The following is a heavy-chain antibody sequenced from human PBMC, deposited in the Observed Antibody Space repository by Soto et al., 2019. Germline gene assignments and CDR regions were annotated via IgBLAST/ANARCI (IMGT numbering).Heavy chain of an antibody. V-gene: IGHV1-2*02. CDR2: INPHSGAT. D-gene: IGHD3-16*02. J-gene: IGHJ5*02. Sequence: QVILVQSGAEVQKPGASLKVSCKASSYIFSANYIHWVRQAPGQGLEWLGWINPHSGATNYAQKILRRVTMSTDTSASTAYMDLARLKSDDAAVYYCVNAHALGLSTWLDPWGRGTLVTVSS. CDR1: SYIFSANY. CDR3: VNAHALGLSTWLDP.